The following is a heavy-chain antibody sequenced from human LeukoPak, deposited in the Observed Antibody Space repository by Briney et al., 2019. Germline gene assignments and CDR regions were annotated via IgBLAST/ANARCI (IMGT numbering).Heavy chain of an antibody. CDR2: ITSTSSNI. J-gene: IGHJ4*02. CDR1: GFSFSSYS. D-gene: IGHD3-10*01. Sequence: PGGSLRLSCAASGFSFSSYSMIWVRQAPGKGLECVSSITSTSSNIYYADSVKGRFTISRDNAKNSLYLQMHSLRAEDTAVYYCARVQPYYYGSGSCYDHWGQGTLVTVSS. V-gene: IGHV3-21*01. CDR3: ARVQPYYYGSGSCYDH.